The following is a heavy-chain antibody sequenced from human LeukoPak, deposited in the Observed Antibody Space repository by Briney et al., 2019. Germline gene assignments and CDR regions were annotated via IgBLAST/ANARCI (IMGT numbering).Heavy chain of an antibody. D-gene: IGHD3-10*01. Sequence: GGSLRLSCAASGFTFSSYGMSWVRQAPGKGLEWVSAISGSGGSTYYTDSVKGRFTISRDNSKNTLYLQMNSLRAEDTAVYYCAKMVRGVNRYWGQGTLVTVSS. J-gene: IGHJ4*02. CDR2: ISGSGGST. V-gene: IGHV3-23*01. CDR1: GFTFSSYG. CDR3: AKMVRGVNRY.